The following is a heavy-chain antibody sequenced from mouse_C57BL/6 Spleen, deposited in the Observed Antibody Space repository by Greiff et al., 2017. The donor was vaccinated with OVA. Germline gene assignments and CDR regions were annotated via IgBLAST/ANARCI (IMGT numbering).Heavy chain of an antibody. J-gene: IGHJ1*03. CDR2: IHPNSGST. CDR3: ASLYYDYENWYFDV. Sequence: QVQLKQSGAELVKPGASVKLSCKASGYTFTSYWMHWVKQRPGQGLEWIGMIHPNSGSTNYNEKFKSKATLTVDKSSSTAYMQLSSLTSEDSAVYYSASLYYDYENWYFDVWGTGTTVTVSS. D-gene: IGHD2-4*01. CDR1: GYTFTSYW. V-gene: IGHV1-64*01.